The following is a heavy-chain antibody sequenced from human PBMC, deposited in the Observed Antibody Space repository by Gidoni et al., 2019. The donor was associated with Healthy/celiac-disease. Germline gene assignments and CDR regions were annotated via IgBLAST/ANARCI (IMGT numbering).Heavy chain of an antibody. Sequence: QVQLVQSGAEVRKPGASVKVSCEASGYTFTGYYMHWGRQSPGQGLEGMGRINPNSGGTNYAQKFQGRVTMTRDTSISTAYMELSRLRSDDTAVYYCARDPRGWFDPWGQGTLVTVSS. CDR2: INPNSGGT. V-gene: IGHV1-2*06. J-gene: IGHJ5*02. CDR3: ARDPRGWFDP. CDR1: GYTFTGYY.